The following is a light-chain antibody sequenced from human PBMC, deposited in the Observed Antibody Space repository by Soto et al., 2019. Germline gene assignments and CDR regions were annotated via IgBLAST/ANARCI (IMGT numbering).Light chain of an antibody. CDR1: SPNIGGNA. V-gene: IGLV1-44*01. Sequence: QSVLTQPPAASGTPGQRVTISCSGSSPNIGGNAVNWYQQLPGTAPKVLIYSNNQRPSGVPDRFSGSKSGTSASLAISGLQSEDEADYYSAAWDDSMTGYVFGTGTKATVL. CDR2: SNN. J-gene: IGLJ1*01. CDR3: AAWDDSMTGYV.